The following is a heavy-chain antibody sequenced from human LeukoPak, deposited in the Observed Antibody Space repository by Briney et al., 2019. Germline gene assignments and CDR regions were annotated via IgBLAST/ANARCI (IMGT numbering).Heavy chain of an antibody. CDR1: GGSISSGSYY. CDR2: IHTSGST. J-gene: IGHJ4*02. D-gene: IGHD3-3*01. CDR3: AREGYDSL. V-gene: IGHV4-61*09. Sequence: SQTLSLTCTVSGGSISSGSYYWSWIRQPAGKGLEWIGHIHTSGSTNYNPSLKSRVTISVDTSKNQFSLKLTSVTAADTAVYYCAREGYDSLWGQGTLVTVSS.